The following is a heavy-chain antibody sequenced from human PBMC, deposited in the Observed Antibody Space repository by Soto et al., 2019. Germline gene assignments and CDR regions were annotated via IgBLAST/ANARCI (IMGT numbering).Heavy chain of an antibody. V-gene: IGHV1-46*01. Sequence: ASVKVSCKASGYTFTIYYMHWVRQAPGQGLEWMGIINPSGGSTSYAQKFQGRVTMTRDTSTSTVYMELSSLRSEDTAVYYCAKDFKWELLGYYGMDVWGQGTTVTVSS. CDR2: INPSGGST. CDR3: AKDFKWELLGYYGMDV. D-gene: IGHD1-26*01. CDR1: GYTFTIYY. J-gene: IGHJ6*02.